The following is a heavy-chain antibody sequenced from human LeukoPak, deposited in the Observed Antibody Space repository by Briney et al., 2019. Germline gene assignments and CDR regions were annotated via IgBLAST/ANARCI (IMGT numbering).Heavy chain of an antibody. CDR2: IRSKTDGGTP. Sequence: GGSLSLSCAASAFTISNAWMSWVRQAPGKGLEWVGRIRSKTDGGTPDYAGPVKRTLAISRDDSKITLYMQFNSLKTEDTAVYYCTTSFFYYGSGFDPWGQGTLVTVSS. V-gene: IGHV3-15*01. CDR1: AFTISNAW. D-gene: IGHD3-10*01. J-gene: IGHJ5*02. CDR3: TTSFFYYGSGFDP.